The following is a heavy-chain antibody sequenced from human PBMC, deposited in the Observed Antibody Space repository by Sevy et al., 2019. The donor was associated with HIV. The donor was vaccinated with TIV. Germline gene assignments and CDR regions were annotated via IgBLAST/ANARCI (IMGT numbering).Heavy chain of an antibody. D-gene: IGHD6-19*01. CDR3: ARELISGRYYGMDV. J-gene: IGHJ6*02. CDR1: GGSISSRNW. CDR2: IYYTGST. Sequence: SDTLSLTCAVSGGSISSRNWWIWVRQPPGKGLEWIGYIYYTGSTNYNPSLKSRVTISVDTSKNQFSLKLSSVTAADTAVYYCARELISGRYYGMDVWGQGTTVTVSS. V-gene: IGHV4-4*02.